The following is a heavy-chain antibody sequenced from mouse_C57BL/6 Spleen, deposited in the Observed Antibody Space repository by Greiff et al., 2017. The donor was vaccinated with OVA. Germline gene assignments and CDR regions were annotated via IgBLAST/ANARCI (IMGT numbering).Heavy chain of an antibody. CDR3: ARSAYYSNSFDY. V-gene: IGHV1-59*01. Sequence: QVQLQQPGAELVRPGTSVKLSCKASGYTFTSYWMHWVKQRPGQGLEWIGVIDPSDSSTNYNQKFKGKATLTVDTASSTAYMQLSSLTSEDSAVYYCARSAYYSNSFDYWGQGTTLTVSS. D-gene: IGHD2-5*01. J-gene: IGHJ2*01. CDR2: IDPSDSST. CDR1: GYTFTSYW.